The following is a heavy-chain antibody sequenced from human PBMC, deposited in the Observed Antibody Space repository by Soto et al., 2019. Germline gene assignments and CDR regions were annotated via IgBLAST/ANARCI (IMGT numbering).Heavy chain of an antibody. CDR2: INHSGST. CDR3: ARRTVTTFVGVIDY. J-gene: IGHJ4*02. Sequence: SETLSLTCAVYGGSFSGYYWTWIRQPPGTGLEWIGEINHSGSTNYNPSLKSRVTISVDTSKNQFSLKLSSVTAADTAVYYCARRTVTTFVGVIDYWGQGTLVTVSS. V-gene: IGHV4-34*01. CDR1: GGSFSGYY. D-gene: IGHD4-17*01.